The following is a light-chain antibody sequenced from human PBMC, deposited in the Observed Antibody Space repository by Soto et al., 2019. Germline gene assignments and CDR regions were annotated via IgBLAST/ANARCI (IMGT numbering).Light chain of an antibody. J-gene: IGKJ4*01. V-gene: IGKV3-20*01. Sequence: EIVLTQSPGTLSLSPGERATLSCRASQTLSTNSLAWYQQRPGQTPRLLIYAASTRDTDIPDRFNGSGSGTDFALTISRLEPEDFALYYCQPYNNWPLTFGGGNKVESK. CDR3: QPYNNWPLT. CDR1: QTLSTNS. CDR2: AAS.